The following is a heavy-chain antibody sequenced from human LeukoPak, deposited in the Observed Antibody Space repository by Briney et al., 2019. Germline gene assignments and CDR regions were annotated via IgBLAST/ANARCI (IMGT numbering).Heavy chain of an antibody. D-gene: IGHD3-16*01. CDR3: AGGGGDFDY. Sequence: SETLSLTSTVSGGSVSNGDYYWSWIRQPPGKGLEWIGYIYYNGNTYYSPSLKSRVIMSVDTSKNQFSLKLSSVTAADTAVYYCAGGGGDFDYWGQGTLVTVSS. CDR2: IYYNGNT. J-gene: IGHJ4*02. V-gene: IGHV4-30-4*08. CDR1: GGSVSNGDYY.